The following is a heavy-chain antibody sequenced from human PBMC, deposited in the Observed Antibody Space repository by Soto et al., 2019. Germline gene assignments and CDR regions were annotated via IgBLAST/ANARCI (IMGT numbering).Heavy chain of an antibody. D-gene: IGHD1-26*01. J-gene: IGHJ4*02. CDR1: GGTFSSYA. CDR3: ARVVRYSGSYYFDY. CDR2: IIPIFGTA. V-gene: IGHV1-69*12. Sequence: QVQLVQSGAEVKKPGSSVKVSCKASGGTFSSYAISWVRQAPGQGLEWMGGIIPIFGTANYAQKFQGRVTITADESTSTAYMVLSSLRSEDTAVYYCARVVRYSGSYYFDYWGQGTLVTVSS.